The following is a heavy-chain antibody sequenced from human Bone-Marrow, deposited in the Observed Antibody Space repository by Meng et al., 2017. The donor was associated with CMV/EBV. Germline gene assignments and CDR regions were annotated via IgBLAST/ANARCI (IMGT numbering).Heavy chain of an antibody. CDR1: GFRFSGYT. CDR2: LTSGGGA. D-gene: IGHD2-21*01. Sequence: GESLKISCTASGFRFSGYTMTWVRQAPGGGLEWVSTLTSGGGAFYADSVKGRFTISRDNSKNTLYLQMNSLRAEDTAVYYCAGASVIALFYWGQGTLVTGSS. J-gene: IGHJ4*02. CDR3: AGASVIALFY. V-gene: IGHV3-23*01.